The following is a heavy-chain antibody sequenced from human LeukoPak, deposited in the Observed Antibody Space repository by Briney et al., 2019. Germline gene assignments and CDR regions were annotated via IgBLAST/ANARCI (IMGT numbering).Heavy chain of an antibody. CDR2: IYATGST. V-gene: IGHV4-4*09. Sequence: SETLSLTCTVSGGSISSYYWSWIRQPPGKGLEWIGYIYATGSTNYNPSLKSRVTISVDTSKDQFSLNLRSVTAADTAVYYCARHGSVRSPLGPWGQGTLVTVSS. CDR3: ARHGSVRSPLGP. J-gene: IGHJ5*02. D-gene: IGHD3-10*01. CDR1: GGSISSYY.